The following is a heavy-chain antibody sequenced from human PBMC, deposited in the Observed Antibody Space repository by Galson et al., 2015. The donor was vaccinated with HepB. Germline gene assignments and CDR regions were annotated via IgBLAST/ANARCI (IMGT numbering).Heavy chain of an antibody. CDR3: AREGLRGYYDYTGYFHFDY. Sequence: SVKVSCKASGYFFTHFGIDWVRQAPGQGLEWMGWISADNGNKKYAQKFQGRVTMTTDTSTSTAYVEVRSLSSDDAAVYYCAREGLRGYYDYTGYFHFDYWGQGSLVTVSS. CDR2: ISADNGNK. V-gene: IGHV1-18*01. J-gene: IGHJ4*02. CDR1: GYFFTHFG. D-gene: IGHD3-22*01.